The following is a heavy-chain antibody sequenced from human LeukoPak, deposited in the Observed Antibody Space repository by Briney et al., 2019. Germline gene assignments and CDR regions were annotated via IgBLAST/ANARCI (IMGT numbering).Heavy chain of an antibody. D-gene: IGHD2-2*01. CDR1: GYTFTVYY. J-gene: IGHJ4*02. V-gene: IGHV1-2*02. Sequence: RAASVKVSCKASGYTFTVYYMHWVPQAPGQGFEGMGWINPNSGDTNYAQKFQGRVTMPRDTSIRTAHMELSRLRSDHTAEYYCARPNPLYCSSTTCLFDYWGQASLVTVSS. CDR3: ARPNPLYCSSTTCLFDY. CDR2: INPNSGDT.